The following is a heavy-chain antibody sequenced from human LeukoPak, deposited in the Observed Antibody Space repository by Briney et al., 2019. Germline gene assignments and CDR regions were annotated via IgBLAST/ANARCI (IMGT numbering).Heavy chain of an antibody. V-gene: IGHV4-39*07. CDR3: ARCRDGGRGEAADY. J-gene: IGHJ4*02. CDR1: GGSLSSDNYY. D-gene: IGHD4-23*01. CDR2: IYDAAST. Sequence: SETLSLTCTVSGGSLSSDNYYWGWMRQTPGKGLDWIGSIYDAASTNYHPSLKSRVTIALETSKNQVSLRLPSMAAADTAVYYCARCRDGGRGEAADYWGQGTLVAASS.